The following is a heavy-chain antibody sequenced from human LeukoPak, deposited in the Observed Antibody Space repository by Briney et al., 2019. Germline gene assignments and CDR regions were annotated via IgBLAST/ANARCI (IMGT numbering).Heavy chain of an antibody. CDR2: IIYSGTT. CDR1: GGSISSYY. D-gene: IGHD3-22*01. J-gene: IGHJ4*02. Sequence: SETLSLTCTVSGGSISSYYWSWIRLPPGKGLEWNGFIIYSGTTNYNPSLKSRVTISVDTSKDQFSLKLSSVTAADTAVYYCARGGWNKFDYWGQGTLVTVSS. V-gene: IGHV4-59*01. CDR3: ARGGWNKFDY.